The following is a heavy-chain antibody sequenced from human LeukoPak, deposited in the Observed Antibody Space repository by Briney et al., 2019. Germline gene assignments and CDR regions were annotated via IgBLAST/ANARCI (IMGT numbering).Heavy chain of an antibody. J-gene: IGHJ4*02. D-gene: IGHD6-13*01. CDR2: MYYSGSS. Sequence: SETLSLTCTFSGGFNTSSRFYEGWIPRSRGRGGEWIGSMYYSGSSYYWSSLKSRVTFSVGTPKNPFSLELKFVTATDTAVYYCARHHRFSGDGSWYGGFDYWGQASLITVSS. CDR3: ARHHRFSGDGSWYGGFDY. V-gene: IGHV4-39*01. CDR1: GGFNTSSRFY.